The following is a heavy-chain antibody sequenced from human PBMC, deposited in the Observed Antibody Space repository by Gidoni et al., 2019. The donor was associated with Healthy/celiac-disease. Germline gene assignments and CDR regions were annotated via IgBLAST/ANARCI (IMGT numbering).Heavy chain of an antibody. CDR2: INHSGST. CDR1: GGSFSGYY. V-gene: IGHV4-34*01. Sequence: QVQLQQWGAGLLKPSETLSLTCAVYGGSFSGYYWSWIRQPPGKGLEWIGEINHSGSTNYNPSLKSRVTISVDTSKNQFSLKLSSVTAADTAVYYCARGLPYYYDSSGYRRGMDVWGQGTTVTVSS. J-gene: IGHJ6*02. CDR3: ARGLPYYYDSSGYRRGMDV. D-gene: IGHD3-22*01.